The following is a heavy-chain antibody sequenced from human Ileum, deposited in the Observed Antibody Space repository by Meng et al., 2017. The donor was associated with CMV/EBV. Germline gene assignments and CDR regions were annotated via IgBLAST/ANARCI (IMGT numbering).Heavy chain of an antibody. CDR1: GRNLNREG. J-gene: IGHJ4*02. Sequence: ASGRNLNREGMHWVRQAPGKGLEWVATISHDGSKTYYRESVRGRFAILRDNSKNTLALQLNSLRADDTAVYYCAAEYQLMNAPYYEYWGQGTLVTVSS. CDR3: AAEYQLMNAPYYEY. V-gene: IGHV3-30*10. D-gene: IGHD2-2*01. CDR2: ISHDGSKT.